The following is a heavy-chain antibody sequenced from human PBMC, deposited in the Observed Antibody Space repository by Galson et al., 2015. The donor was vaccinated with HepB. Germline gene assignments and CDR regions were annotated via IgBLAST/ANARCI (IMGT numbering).Heavy chain of an antibody. Sequence: SLRLSCAASGFTVSSNYMSWVRQAPGKGLEWVSVIYSGGSTYYADSVKGRFTISRDNSKNTLYLQMNSLRAEDTAVYYCATAYYDPYYYYYGMDVWGQGTTVTVSS. J-gene: IGHJ6*02. CDR3: ATAYYDPYYYYYGMDV. CDR1: GFTVSSNY. CDR2: IYSGGST. D-gene: IGHD3-22*01. V-gene: IGHV3-53*01.